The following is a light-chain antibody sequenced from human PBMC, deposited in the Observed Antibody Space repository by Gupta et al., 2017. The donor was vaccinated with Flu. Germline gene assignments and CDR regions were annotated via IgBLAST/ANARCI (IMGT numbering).Light chain of an antibody. CDR1: QSLVYKNGITY. V-gene: IGKV2-30*01. CDR3: KRGTHPWT. Sequence: DVVMTQSPLSLPVTLGQPAAISCRSSQSLVYKNGITYLNWFQQRPGQSPRRLIYEVSKRDSGVPDRFSGSGPGTDFTLKSSRGEAEDVGVYYCKRGTHPWTFGQGTRLEI. J-gene: IGKJ2*02. CDR2: EVS.